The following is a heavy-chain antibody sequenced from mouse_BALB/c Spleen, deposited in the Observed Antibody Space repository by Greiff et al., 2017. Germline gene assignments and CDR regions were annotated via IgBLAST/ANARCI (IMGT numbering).Heavy chain of an antibody. CDR3: ARHEDGNYSAWFAY. V-gene: IGHV5-9-3*01. Sequence: EVKLVESGGGLVKPGGSLKLSCAASGFTFSGYAMSWVRQTPEKRLEWVATISSGGSYTYYPDSVKGRFTISRDNAKNTLYLQMSSLRSEDTAMYYCARHEDGNYSAWFAYWGQGTLVTVSA. D-gene: IGHD2-1*01. CDR1: GFTFSGYA. J-gene: IGHJ3*01. CDR2: ISSGGSYT.